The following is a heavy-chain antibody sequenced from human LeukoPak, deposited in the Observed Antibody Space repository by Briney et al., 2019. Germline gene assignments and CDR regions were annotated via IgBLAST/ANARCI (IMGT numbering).Heavy chain of an antibody. V-gene: IGHV3-21*01. D-gene: IGHD3-22*01. CDR2: ISSSSSYI. CDR1: GFTFSSYS. J-gene: IGHJ6*02. Sequence: TGGSLRLSCAASGFTFSSYSMNWVRQAPGKGLEWVSSISSSSSYIYYADSVKGRFTISRDNAKNSLYLQMNSLRAEDTAVYYCARDEFYYDSSGTHYYYYGMDVWGQGTTVTVSS. CDR3: ARDEFYYDSSGTHYYYYGMDV.